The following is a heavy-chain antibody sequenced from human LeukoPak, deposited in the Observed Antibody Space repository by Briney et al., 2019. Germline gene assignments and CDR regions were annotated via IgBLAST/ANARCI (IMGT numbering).Heavy chain of an antibody. CDR2: TYYRSTWYN. Sequence: SRTLSLTCAISGDSVSSNSVTWNWIRQSPSRGLEWLVRTYYRSTWYNDYAVSVRGRITVNPDTSKNQFSLHLNSVTPEDTAVYYCARRLTQYDCFDPWGQGILVTVSS. J-gene: IGHJ5*02. V-gene: IGHV6-1*01. CDR1: GDSVSSNSVT. D-gene: IGHD2-2*01. CDR3: ARRLTQYDCFDP.